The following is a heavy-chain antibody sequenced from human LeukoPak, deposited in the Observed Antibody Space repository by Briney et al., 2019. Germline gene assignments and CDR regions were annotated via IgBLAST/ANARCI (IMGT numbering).Heavy chain of an antibody. V-gene: IGHV6-1*01. CDR3: ARDYGSGSYRRKNFDY. D-gene: IGHD3-10*01. CDR2: TYYRPKWYN. Sequence: SQTLSLTCAISGDSVSSNSAAWNWIRQSPSRGLEWLGRTYYRPKWYNDYAVSVKSRITINPDTSKNQFSLQLNSVTPEDTAVYYCARDYGSGSYRRKNFDYWGQGTLVTVSS. J-gene: IGHJ4*02. CDR1: GDSVSSNSAA.